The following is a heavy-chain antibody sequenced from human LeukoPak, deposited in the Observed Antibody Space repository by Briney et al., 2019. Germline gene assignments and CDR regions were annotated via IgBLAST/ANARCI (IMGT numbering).Heavy chain of an antibody. D-gene: IGHD6-19*01. CDR3: ASTVPGTYYYYYMDV. V-gene: IGHV3-53*01. J-gene: IGHJ6*03. CDR2: IYGGGST. CDR1: GFTFSSYG. Sequence: GGTLRLSCAASGFTFSSYGMSWVRQAPGKGLEWVSVIYGGGSTFYAESVKGRFNISRDNSKNTLYLQMNSLRAEDTAVYYCASTVPGTYYYYYMDVWGKGTTVTISS.